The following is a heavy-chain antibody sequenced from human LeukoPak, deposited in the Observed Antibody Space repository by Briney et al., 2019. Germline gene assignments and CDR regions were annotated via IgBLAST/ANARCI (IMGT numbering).Heavy chain of an antibody. J-gene: IGHJ6*03. CDR3: ARRRAGTTRFSYMDV. CDR2: INHSGST. CDR1: GGSFSGYY. D-gene: IGHD1-1*01. Sequence: PSETLSLTCAVYGGSFSGYYWSWIRQPPGKGLEWIGEINHSGSTNYNPSLKSRVTISVDTSKNQFSLKLSSVTAADTAVYYCARRRAGTTRFSYMDVWGKGTTVTISS. V-gene: IGHV4-34*01.